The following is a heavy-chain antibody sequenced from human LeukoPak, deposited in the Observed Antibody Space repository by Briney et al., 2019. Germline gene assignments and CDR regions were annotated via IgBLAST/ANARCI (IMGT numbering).Heavy chain of an antibody. CDR3: AKDRRVVYYMDV. Sequence: GGTLRLSCAASGFTFSSYGMSWVRQAPEKGLEWVSAISGSGGSTYYADSVKGRFTISRDNSKNTLYLQMNSLRAEDTAVYYCAKDRRVVYYMDVWGKGTTVTISS. CDR2: ISGSGGST. J-gene: IGHJ6*03. CDR1: GFTFSSYG. V-gene: IGHV3-23*01. D-gene: IGHD2-15*01.